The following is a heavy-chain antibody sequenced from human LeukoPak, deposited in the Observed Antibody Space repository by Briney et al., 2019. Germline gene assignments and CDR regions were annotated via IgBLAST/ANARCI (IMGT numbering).Heavy chain of an antibody. CDR2: IDPFGRET. Sequence: ASVKVSCKASGDTFSSHYVHWVRQAPGQGPEWMGVIDPFGRETHYAQRLQGRVTMIRDTSASRVDMELSGLRSEDTAVYYCTRGSGSYSFDYWGQGTLVTVSS. J-gene: IGHJ4*02. CDR3: TRGSGSYSFDY. V-gene: IGHV1-46*04. CDR1: GDTFSSHY. D-gene: IGHD3-10*01.